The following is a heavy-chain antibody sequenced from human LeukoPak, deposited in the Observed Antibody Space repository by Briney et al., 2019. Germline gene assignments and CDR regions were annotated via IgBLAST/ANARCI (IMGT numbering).Heavy chain of an antibody. CDR2: ISRSSSYI. V-gene: IGHV3-21*01. CDR1: GFTFSSYS. CDR3: LIAAAGFAYYFDY. D-gene: IGHD6-13*01. J-gene: IGHJ4*02. Sequence: GGSLRLSCAASGFTFSSYSMSWVRQAPGKGLEWVSSISRSSSYIYYADSVKGRFTISRDNAKNSLYLQMNSLRAEDTAVYYCLIAAAGFAYYFDYWGQGTLVTVSS.